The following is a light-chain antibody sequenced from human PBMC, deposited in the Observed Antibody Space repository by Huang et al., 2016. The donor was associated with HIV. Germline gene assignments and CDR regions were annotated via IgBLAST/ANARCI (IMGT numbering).Light chain of an antibody. Sequence: EVVMTQSPATLSVSPGDRATLACRASQSVSSDLAWYQQKPGQAPRLLIYGASTRATGIPARFSGGGSGTEFTLTFSSLQSEDFAVYYCQQYNDWPPTFGQGTKVEIK. CDR3: QQYNDWPPT. CDR2: GAS. V-gene: IGKV3-15*01. CDR1: QSVSSD. J-gene: IGKJ1*01.